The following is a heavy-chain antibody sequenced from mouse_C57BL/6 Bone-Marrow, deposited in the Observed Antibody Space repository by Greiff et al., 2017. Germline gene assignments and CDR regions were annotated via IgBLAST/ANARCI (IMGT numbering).Heavy chain of an antibody. CDR3: AVTVFATAYFDV. D-gene: IGHD1-1*01. V-gene: IGHV5-6*01. Sequence: VKLMESGGDLVKPGGSLKLSCAASGFTFSSYGMSWVRQTPDKRLEWVATISSGGSYTYYPDSVKGRFTISRDNAKNTLYLQMSSLKSEDTAMYYCAVTVFATAYFDVWGTGTSVTVSS. J-gene: IGHJ1*03. CDR2: ISSGGSYT. CDR1: GFTFSSYG.